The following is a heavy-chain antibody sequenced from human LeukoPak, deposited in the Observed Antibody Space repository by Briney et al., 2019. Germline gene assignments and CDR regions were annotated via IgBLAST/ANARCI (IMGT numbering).Heavy chain of an antibody. J-gene: IGHJ4*02. Sequence: GGSLRLSCAASGFTFSSYGMHWVRQAPGKGLEWVAFIRYDGSNKYYADSVKGRFTISRDNSKNTLYLQMNSLRAEDTAVYYCAKDLVATIRVDYWGQGTLDTVSS. CDR1: GFTFSSYG. CDR3: AKDLVATIRVDY. CDR2: IRYDGSNK. V-gene: IGHV3-30*02. D-gene: IGHD5-12*01.